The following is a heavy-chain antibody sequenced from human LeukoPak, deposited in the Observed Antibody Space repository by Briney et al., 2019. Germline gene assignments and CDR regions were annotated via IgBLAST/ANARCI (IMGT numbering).Heavy chain of an antibody. CDR2: INQSGIP. J-gene: IGHJ4*02. CDR3: ARRPMTAAPTRWFDY. Sequence: PSETLSLTCAVSGGSLRGYYWSWVRQSPGKGLEWIGDINQSGIPTYSPSLKSRVTISGDMSKSQFSLRLISATAADTAVYFCARRPMTAAPTRWFDYWGQGSLVTVSS. V-gene: IGHV4-34*01. D-gene: IGHD2-21*02. CDR1: GGSLRGYY.